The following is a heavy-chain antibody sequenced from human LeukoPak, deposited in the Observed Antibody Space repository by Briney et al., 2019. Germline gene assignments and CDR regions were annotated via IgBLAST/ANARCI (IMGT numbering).Heavy chain of an antibody. V-gene: IGHV1-46*01. D-gene: IGHD5-18*01. Sequence: ASVKVSCTASGYTFTSYYMHWVRQAPGQGLEWMGIINPSGGSTSYAQKFQGRVTMTRDASTSTVYMELSSLRSEDTAVYYCAKDPGRGYSYGPSYYFDYWGQGTLVTVSS. J-gene: IGHJ4*02. CDR1: GYTFTSYY. CDR3: AKDPGRGYSYGPSYYFDY. CDR2: INPSGGST.